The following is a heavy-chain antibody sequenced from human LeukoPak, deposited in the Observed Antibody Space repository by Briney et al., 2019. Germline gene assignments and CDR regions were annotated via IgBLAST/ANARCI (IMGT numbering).Heavy chain of an antibody. D-gene: IGHD5-12*01. V-gene: IGHV3-9*01. J-gene: IGHJ4*02. CDR3: AKDPRVATIEIFDY. CDR1: GFTFDDYA. CDR2: ISWNSGSI. Sequence: PGGSLRLSCAASGFTFDDYAMHWVRQAPGKGLEWVSGISWNSGSIGYADSVKGRFTISRDNAKNSLYLQMNSLRAEDTAVYYCAKDPRVATIEIFDYWGQGTLVTVSS.